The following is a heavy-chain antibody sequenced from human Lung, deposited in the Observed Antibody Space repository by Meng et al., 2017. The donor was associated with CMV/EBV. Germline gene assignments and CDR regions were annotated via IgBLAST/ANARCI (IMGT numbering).Heavy chain of an antibody. V-gene: IGHV4-61*03. CDR2: IYYSGST. J-gene: IGHJ4*02. Sequence: GGSVSSANYYWSWIRQPPGKGLEDIGYIYYSGSTNYNPSLKGRATISVDTSKNHFSLKLSSVTAADTAVYYCARGEGGSIAARPLDYWGQGTLVTSPQ. D-gene: IGHD6-6*01. CDR3: ARGEGGSIAARPLDY. CDR1: GGSVSSANYY.